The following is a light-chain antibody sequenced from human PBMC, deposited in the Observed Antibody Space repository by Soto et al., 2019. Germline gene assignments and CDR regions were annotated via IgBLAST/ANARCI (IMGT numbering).Light chain of an antibody. V-gene: IGLV2-14*01. J-gene: IGLJ2*01. CDR3: SSYTSSSNVV. CDR1: SSDVGGYNY. Sequence: QSDLTQPASVSGSPGPSITISCTGTSSDVGGYNYVSWYQQHPGKAPKLMIYDVSNRPSGVSNRFSGSKSGNTASLTISGLQAEDEADYYCSSYTSSSNVVFGGGTKVTVL. CDR2: DVS.